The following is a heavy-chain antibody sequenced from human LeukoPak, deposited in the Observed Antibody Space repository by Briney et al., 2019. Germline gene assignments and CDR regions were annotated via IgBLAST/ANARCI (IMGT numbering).Heavy chain of an antibody. D-gene: IGHD6-13*01. J-gene: IGHJ4*02. CDR3: ARGGLAAAGIDY. CDR1: GFTFSNYA. Sequence: GGSPRLSCAPSGFTFSNYAMHWVRQAPGKGLEWVAIVWYDGSNKYYGDSVKGRFTISRDNSKNTVDLQMNSLRAEDTAVYYCARGGLAAAGIDYWGQGTQVTVSS. CDR2: VWYDGSNK. V-gene: IGHV3-33*01.